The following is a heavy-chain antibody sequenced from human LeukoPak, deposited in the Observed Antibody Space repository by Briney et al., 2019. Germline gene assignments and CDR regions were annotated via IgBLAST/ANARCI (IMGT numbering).Heavy chain of an antibody. CDR3: ARLATLYGDTSPSNRATGGFDY. CDR1: EFTLSNYW. Sequence: GGSLRLSCAASEFTLSNYWMSWVRQAPGQGLEWVANIKQDGSEKYYVDSVKGRFTISRDNAKNSLYLQMNSLRAEDTAVYYCARLATLYGDTSPSNRATGGFDYWGQGTLVTVSS. J-gene: IGHJ4*02. CDR2: IKQDGSEK. V-gene: IGHV3-7*01. D-gene: IGHD4-17*01.